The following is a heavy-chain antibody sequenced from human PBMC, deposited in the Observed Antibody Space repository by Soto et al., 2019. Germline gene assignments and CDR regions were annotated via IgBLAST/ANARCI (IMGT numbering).Heavy chain of an antibody. J-gene: IGHJ6*02. CDR3: ARYFDDYYDSSGYYNYYYGMDV. CDR1: GGSISSYY. D-gene: IGHD3-22*01. Sequence: SETLSLTCTVSGGSISSYYWSWIRQPPGKGLEWIGYIYYSGSTNYNPSLKSRVTISVDTSKNQFSLKLSSVTAADTAVYYCARYFDDYYDSSGYYNYYYGMDVWGQGTTVTV. V-gene: IGHV4-59*01. CDR2: IYYSGST.